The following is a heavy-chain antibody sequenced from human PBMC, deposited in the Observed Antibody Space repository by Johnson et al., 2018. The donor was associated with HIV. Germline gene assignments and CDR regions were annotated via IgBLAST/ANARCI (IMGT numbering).Heavy chain of an antibody. V-gene: IGHV3-11*04. Sequence: QLVESGGGLVKPGGSLRLSCAASGFTFSDYYMSWIRQAPGKGLEWVSYISSSGSTIYYADSVKGRFTISRDNSENTLFLQMNSLRDEDTAVYYCAKERTAMVTPFDAWGQGTRVTVSS. CDR3: AKERTAMVTPFDA. CDR1: GFTFSDYY. CDR2: ISSSGSTI. J-gene: IGHJ3*01. D-gene: IGHD5-18*01.